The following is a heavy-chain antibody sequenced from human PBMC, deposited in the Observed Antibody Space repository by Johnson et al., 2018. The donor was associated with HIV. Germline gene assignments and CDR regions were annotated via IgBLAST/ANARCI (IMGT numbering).Heavy chain of an antibody. D-gene: IGHD3-3*01. CDR2: ISSSGSTI. V-gene: IGHV3-11*01. CDR1: GFTFSDYY. J-gene: IGHJ3*01. Sequence: QMLLVESGGGLVQPGGSLRLSCAASGFTFSDYYMSWIRQAPGKGLEWVSYISSSGSTIYYADSVKGRFTISRDNAQNSLYLQMNSLRAEDTALYYCARPIFGVVSSPVDAFGVWGQGTMVTVSS. CDR3: ARPIFGVVSSPVDAFGV.